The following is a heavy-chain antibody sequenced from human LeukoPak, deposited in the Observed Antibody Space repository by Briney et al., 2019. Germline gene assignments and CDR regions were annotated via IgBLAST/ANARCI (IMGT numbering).Heavy chain of an antibody. J-gene: IGHJ4*02. CDR3: VSFYETY. D-gene: IGHD2/OR15-2a*01. CDR1: GFTFSSYG. CDR2: ISYDGSNK. Sequence: GRSLRPSCAASGFTFSSYGMHWVRQAPGKGLEWVAVISYDGSNKYYADSVKGRFTISKDNAKNTVYLQMNSLRAEDTAVYYCVSFYETYWGRGTLVTVSS. V-gene: IGHV3-30*03.